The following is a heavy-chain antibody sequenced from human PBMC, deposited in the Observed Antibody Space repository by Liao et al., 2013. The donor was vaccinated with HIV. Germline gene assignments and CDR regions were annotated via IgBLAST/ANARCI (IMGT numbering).Heavy chain of an antibody. CDR1: GGSISSYY. J-gene: IGHJ4*02. CDR3: ARANSN. CDR2: IYYSGST. D-gene: IGHD4-23*01. V-gene: IGHV4-59*01. Sequence: QVQLQESGPGLVKPSETLSLTCTVSGGSISSYYWSWIRQPPGKGLEWIGYIYYSGSTNYNPSLKSRVTISVDTSKNQFSLKLSSVTAADTAVYYCARANSNWGQGTLVTVSS.